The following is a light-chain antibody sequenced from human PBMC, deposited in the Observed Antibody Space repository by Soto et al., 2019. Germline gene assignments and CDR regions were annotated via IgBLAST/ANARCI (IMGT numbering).Light chain of an antibody. CDR3: QQRSNWPIT. Sequence: EIVLTQSPANLSLSPGESATLSCRATRSVSSYLAWYQQKPGQAPRLLIYDASSRPTDIPARFSGSGSGTDFTLTISSLEPEDFALYYCQQRSNWPITFGQGTRLEIK. J-gene: IGKJ5*01. V-gene: IGKV3-11*01. CDR2: DAS. CDR1: RSVSSY.